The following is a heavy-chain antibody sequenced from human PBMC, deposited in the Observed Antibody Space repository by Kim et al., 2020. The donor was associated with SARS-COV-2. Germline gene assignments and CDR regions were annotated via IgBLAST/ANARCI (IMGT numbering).Heavy chain of an antibody. V-gene: IGHV3-23*01. CDR3: AKDSSSYSSSWGFDY. D-gene: IGHD6-13*01. CDR1: GFTFSSYA. CDR2: ISGSGGST. Sequence: GGSLRLSCAASGFTFSSYAMSWVRQSPGKGLEWVSAISGSGGSTYYADSVKCRFTISRDNSKNTLYLQMNSLRAEDTAVYYCAKDSSSYSSSWGFDYWGQGTLVTVSS. J-gene: IGHJ4*02.